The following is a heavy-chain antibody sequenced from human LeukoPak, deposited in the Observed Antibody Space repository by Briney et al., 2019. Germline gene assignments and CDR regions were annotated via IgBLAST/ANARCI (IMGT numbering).Heavy chain of an antibody. CDR1: GGSFSGYN. Sequence: PSKTLSLTCAVYGGSFSGYNWSWIRQPPGKGLEWIGEVNHSGSTNYNPSLKSRVTISVDTSKNQFSLKLSSVTAADTAVYYCARSISNPGYYYYYYMDVWGKGTTVTVSS. CDR2: VNHSGST. D-gene: IGHD4-11*01. CDR3: ARSISNPGYYYYYYMDV. J-gene: IGHJ6*03. V-gene: IGHV4-34*01.